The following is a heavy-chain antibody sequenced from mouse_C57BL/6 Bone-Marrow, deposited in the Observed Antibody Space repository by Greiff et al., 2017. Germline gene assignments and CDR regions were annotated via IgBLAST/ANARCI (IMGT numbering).Heavy chain of an antibody. CDR2: IDPSDSYT. D-gene: IGHD1-1*01. J-gene: IGHJ3*01. CDR1: GYTFTSYW. Sequence: QVHVKQSGAELVMPGASVKLSCKASGYTFTSYWMHWVKQRPGQGLEWIGEIDPSDSYTNYNQKVKGKSTLTVDKSSSTAYMQLSSLTSEDSAVYDCARSVRGYYYGSSYFAYWGQGTLVTVSA. CDR3: ARSVRGYYYGSSYFAY. V-gene: IGHV1-69*01.